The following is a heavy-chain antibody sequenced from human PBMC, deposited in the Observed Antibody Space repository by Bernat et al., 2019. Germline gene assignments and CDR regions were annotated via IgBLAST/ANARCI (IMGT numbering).Heavy chain of an antibody. V-gene: IGHV3-30*03. CDR3: ARGYSSSWYLGFFQH. Sequence: QVQLVESGGGVVQPGRSLRLSCAASGFTFSSYGMHWVRQAPGKGLEWVAVIPYDGNNKYYADSVKGRFTISRDNSKNTLYLQMNSLRAEDTAVYYCARGYSSSWYLGFFQHWGQGTLVTVSS. CDR1: GFTFSSYG. J-gene: IGHJ1*01. CDR2: IPYDGNNK. D-gene: IGHD6-13*01.